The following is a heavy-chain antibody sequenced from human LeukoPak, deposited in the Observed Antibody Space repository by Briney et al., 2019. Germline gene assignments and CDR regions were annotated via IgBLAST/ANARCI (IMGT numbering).Heavy chain of an antibody. V-gene: IGHV4-31*03. D-gene: IGHD2-15*01. CDR2: IYYSGST. CDR1: GGSISSGGYY. CDR3: ARGVVAATRYFDY. Sequence: PSETLSLTCTVSGGSISSGGYYWSWIRQHPGKGLEWIGYIYYSGSTYYNPPLKSRVTISVDTSKNQFSLKLSSVTAADTAVYYCARGVVAATRYFDYWGQGTLVTVSS. J-gene: IGHJ4*02.